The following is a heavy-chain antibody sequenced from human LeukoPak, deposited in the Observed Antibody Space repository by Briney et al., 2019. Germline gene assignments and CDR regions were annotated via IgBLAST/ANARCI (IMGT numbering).Heavy chain of an antibody. CDR2: ISSSSSTI. CDR1: GFTFSSYS. D-gene: IGHD3-10*01. V-gene: IGHV3-48*01. Sequence: GGSLRLPCAASGFTFSSYSMNWVRQAPGKGLEWVSYISSSSSTIYYADSVKGRFTISRDNAKNSLYLQMNSLRAEDTAVYYCARDGTWFGELFVYWGQGTLVTVSS. CDR3: ARDGTWFGELFVY. J-gene: IGHJ4*02.